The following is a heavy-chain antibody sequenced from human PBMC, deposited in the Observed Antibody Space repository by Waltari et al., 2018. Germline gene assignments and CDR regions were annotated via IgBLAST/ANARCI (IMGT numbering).Heavy chain of an antibody. CDR1: GFTVSNNH. CDR3: VRDQGWLPD. CDR2: AYSGGYT. D-gene: IGHD6-19*01. V-gene: IGHV3-53*01. Sequence: EVQLVESGGGLIQPGGSLRLSCATSGFTVSNNHMSWVRQAPGKGLEWVSVAYSGGYTTYADSVKGRFTISRDNSKNTVNLQMSRLRVEDTAVYYCVRDQGWLPDWGQGTLVTVSS. J-gene: IGHJ4*02.